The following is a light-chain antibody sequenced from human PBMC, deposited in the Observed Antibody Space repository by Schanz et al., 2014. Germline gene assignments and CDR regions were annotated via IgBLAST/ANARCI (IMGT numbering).Light chain of an antibody. J-gene: IGKJ2*01. V-gene: IGKV3-11*01. Sequence: EIVLTQSPATLSLSPGERATLSCRASQSVSSYLAWYQQKPGQAPRLLIYDASNRATGIPARFSGSGSGTDFTLSISRLEPEDFGVYYCQQYGASTETFGQGTKLEI. CDR1: QSVSSY. CDR3: QQYGASTET. CDR2: DAS.